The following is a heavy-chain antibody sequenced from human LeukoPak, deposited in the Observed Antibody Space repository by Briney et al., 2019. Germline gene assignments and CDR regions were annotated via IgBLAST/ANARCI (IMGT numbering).Heavy chain of an antibody. J-gene: IGHJ3*02. Sequence: GESLEISLKGSGYRFTSYWIGWVRPMPGKGLEWMGIIYPGDSDTRYSPSFQGQVTISADKSISTAYLQWSSLKASDTAMYYCARHSSYCSSTSCYQARAFDIWGQGTMVTVSS. CDR1: GYRFTSYW. CDR2: IYPGDSDT. D-gene: IGHD2-2*01. CDR3: ARHSSYCSSTSCYQARAFDI. V-gene: IGHV5-51*01.